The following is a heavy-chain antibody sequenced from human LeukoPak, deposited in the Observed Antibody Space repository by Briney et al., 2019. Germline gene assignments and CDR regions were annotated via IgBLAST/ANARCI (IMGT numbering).Heavy chain of an antibody. D-gene: IGHD1-20*01. Sequence: SETLSLTCTVSGGSISSSSYYWGWIRQPPGKGLEWIGSIYYSGSTYYNPSLKSRVTMSVDTSKNQFSLRLTSVTAADTAIYYCARVTVSGARGDYWGQGTLVTASS. CDR1: GGSISSSSYY. CDR2: IYYSGST. CDR3: ARVTVSGARGDY. J-gene: IGHJ4*02. V-gene: IGHV4-39*07.